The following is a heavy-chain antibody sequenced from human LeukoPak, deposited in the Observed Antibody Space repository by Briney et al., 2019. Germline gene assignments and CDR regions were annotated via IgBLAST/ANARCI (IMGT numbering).Heavy chain of an antibody. J-gene: IGHJ4*02. CDR1: GFTFSSYS. CDR3: ARIDTTLYYFDY. D-gene: IGHD1-1*01. Sequence: GGSLRLSCAASGFTFSSYSMNWVRQAPGKGLEWVSSISSSSSYIYYADSVKGRFTISRDNSKNTLYLQMNRLRAEDTAVYYCARIDTTLYYFDYWGQGTLVTVSS. V-gene: IGHV3-21*04. CDR2: ISSSSSYI.